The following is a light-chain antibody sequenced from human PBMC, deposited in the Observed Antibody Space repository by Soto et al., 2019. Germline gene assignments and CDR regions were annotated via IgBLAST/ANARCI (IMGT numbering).Light chain of an antibody. CDR2: SAS. J-gene: IGKJ1*01. V-gene: IGKV3-15*01. Sequence: DIVMTQSPLTLSVSPGESATLSCRASERVSTNLAWYQQTPGHAPRLLIYSASRRPNDIPVRFSASGSGAEFTPTISSLQSEDFEIYYCQQYNNLPPTLGKGTKVDIK. CDR1: ERVSTN. CDR3: QQYNNLPPT.